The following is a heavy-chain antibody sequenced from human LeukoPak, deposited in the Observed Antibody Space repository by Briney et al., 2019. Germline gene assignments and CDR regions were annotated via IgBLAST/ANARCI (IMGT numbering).Heavy chain of an antibody. CDR3: ARNYNANPSGGYAFDI. CDR1: GFTLSTHW. J-gene: IGHJ3*02. D-gene: IGHD3-10*01. Sequence: GGSLRLSCAASGFTLSTHWMSGVRQAPGKGLEWGSNIKQDGSEQEYVGSVKGRFISSRDNARNSLYLQRNSLRAEDPAVYYCARNYNANPSGGYAFDIWG. V-gene: IGHV3-7*01. CDR2: IKQDGSEQ.